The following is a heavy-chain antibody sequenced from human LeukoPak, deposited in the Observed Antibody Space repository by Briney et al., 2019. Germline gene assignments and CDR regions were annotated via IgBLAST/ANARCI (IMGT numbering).Heavy chain of an antibody. CDR2: IYSGGST. CDR1: GFTVSSNY. Sequence: PGGSLRLSCAASGFTVSSNYMSWVRQAPGKGLEWVSIIYSGGSTYYADSVKGRFTISRDNSKNTLYLQMNSLRAEDTAVYYCAKGDSIRGYSYGPIDYWGQGTLVTVSS. J-gene: IGHJ4*02. V-gene: IGHV3-53*01. CDR3: AKGDSIRGYSYGPIDY. D-gene: IGHD5-18*01.